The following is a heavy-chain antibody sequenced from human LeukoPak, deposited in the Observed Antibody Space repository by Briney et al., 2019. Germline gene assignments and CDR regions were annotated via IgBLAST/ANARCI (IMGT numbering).Heavy chain of an antibody. J-gene: IGHJ3*02. CDR3: ARPNREITIFGVVPDAFDI. Sequence: GESLKISCKGSGYSFTSYWIGWVRQMPGKGLEWMGIIYPGDSDTRYSPSFQGQVTISADKSISTAYLQWSSLKASDTAMYYCARPNREITIFGVVPDAFDIWGQGTMVTVS. CDR1: GYSFTSYW. D-gene: IGHD3-3*01. V-gene: IGHV5-51*01. CDR2: IYPGDSDT.